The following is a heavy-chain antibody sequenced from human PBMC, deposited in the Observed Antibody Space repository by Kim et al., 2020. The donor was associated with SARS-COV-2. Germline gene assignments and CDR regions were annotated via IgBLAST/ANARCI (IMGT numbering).Heavy chain of an antibody. CDR2: ISYDGSNK. D-gene: IGHD6-13*01. CDR1: GFTFSSYA. CDR3: ASPPYSSSWNYYYYYGMDL. V-gene: IGHV3-30-3*01. Sequence: GGSLRLSCAASGFTFSSYAMHWVRQAPGKGLEWVAVISYDGSNKYYADSVKGRFTISRDNSKNTLYLQMNSLRAEDTAVYYCASPPYSSSWNYYYYYGMDLWGQGTTVTVSS. J-gene: IGHJ6*02.